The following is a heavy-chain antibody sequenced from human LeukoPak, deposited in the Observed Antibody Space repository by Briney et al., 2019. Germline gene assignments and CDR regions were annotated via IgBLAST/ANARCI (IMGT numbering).Heavy chain of an antibody. D-gene: IGHD1-26*01. V-gene: IGHV4-39*01. Sequence: SETLSLTCTVSGGSISSSSYYWGWIRQPPGKGLEWIGSIYYSGSTYYNPSLQSRVTISVDTSKNQFSLKLSSVTAADTAVYYCARQSSRELLPFDYWGQGTLVTVSS. CDR1: GGSISSSSYY. CDR2: IYYSGST. CDR3: ARQSSRELLPFDY. J-gene: IGHJ4*02.